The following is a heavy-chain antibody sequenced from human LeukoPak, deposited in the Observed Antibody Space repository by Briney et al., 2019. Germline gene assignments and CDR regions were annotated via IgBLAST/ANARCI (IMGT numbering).Heavy chain of an antibody. Sequence: PSETLSLTCTVSGGSISSGGYYWSWIRQHPGKGLEWIGYIYYSGSTYYNPSLKSRVTISVDTSKNQFSLKLSSVTAADAAVYYCARDRFLGEGYYFDYWGQGTLVTVSS. CDR2: IYYSGST. J-gene: IGHJ4*02. CDR3: ARDRFLGEGYYFDY. D-gene: IGHD3-3*01. V-gene: IGHV4-31*03. CDR1: GGSISSGGYY.